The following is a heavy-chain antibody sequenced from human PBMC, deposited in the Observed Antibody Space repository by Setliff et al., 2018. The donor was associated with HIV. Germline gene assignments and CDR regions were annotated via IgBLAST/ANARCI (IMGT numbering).Heavy chain of an antibody. CDR1: GGTFGIYG. J-gene: IGHJ4*02. V-gene: IGHV1-69*13. Sequence: ASVKVSCKASGGTFGIYGISWVRQAPGQGLEWMGGTIPMFGTANYAQKFQGRVTITADHSTTTTYMELSSLSSEDTAVYYFAKLNLRDYYDSSGYYSRFDYWGQGTLVTVSS. CDR2: TIPMFGTA. CDR3: AKLNLRDYYDSSGYYSRFDY. D-gene: IGHD3-22*01.